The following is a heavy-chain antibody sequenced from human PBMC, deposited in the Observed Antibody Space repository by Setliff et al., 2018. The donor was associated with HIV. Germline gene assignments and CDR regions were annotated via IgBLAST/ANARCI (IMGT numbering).Heavy chain of an antibody. CDR1: GFTFIDYA. CDR3: VKGGMTNAAFNI. D-gene: IGHD3-16*01. Sequence: PGGSLRLSCAASGFTFIDYALNWVRQSPGKGLEWVTYIEYDESNKRYADNVKGRFTISRDNSKNTLYLQMNSLRLEDTALYYCVKGGMTNAAFNIWGPGTMVTVSS. V-gene: IGHV3-30*04. J-gene: IGHJ3*02. CDR2: IEYDESNK.